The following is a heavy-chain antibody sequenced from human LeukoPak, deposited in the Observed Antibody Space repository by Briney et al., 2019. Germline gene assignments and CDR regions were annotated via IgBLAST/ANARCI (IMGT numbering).Heavy chain of an antibody. CDR1: GYTFSSYW. CDR2: IYPGDSDT. CDR3: ARQNDFRLDY. J-gene: IGHJ4*02. V-gene: IGHV5-51*01. D-gene: IGHD3-3*01. Sequence: GESLKISCKGSGYTFSSYWIGWVRQMPGKGLEWMGIIYPGDSDTRYSPSLQGQVTIPVDTSIGTAYLQWSSLKASDTAIYYCARQNDFRLDYWGQGTLVTVSS.